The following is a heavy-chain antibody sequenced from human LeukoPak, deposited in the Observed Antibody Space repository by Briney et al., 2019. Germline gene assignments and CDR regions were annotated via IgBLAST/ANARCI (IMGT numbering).Heavy chain of an antibody. D-gene: IGHD6-13*01. CDR1: GGSISSSSYY. Sequence: SETLSPTRTVSGGSISSSSYYWGWIRQPPGKGLEWIGSIYYSGSTYYNPSLKSRVTISVDTSKNQFSLKLSSVTAADTAVYYCARDGGYSSSPATMDVWGQGTTVTVSS. CDR3: ARDGGYSSSPATMDV. J-gene: IGHJ6*02. V-gene: IGHV4-39*07. CDR2: IYYSGST.